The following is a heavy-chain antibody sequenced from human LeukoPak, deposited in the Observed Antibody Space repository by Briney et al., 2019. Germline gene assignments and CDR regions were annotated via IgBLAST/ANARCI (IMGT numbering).Heavy chain of an antibody. CDR3: ARALPRTYYDSSGYPNWFDP. CDR2: INHSGST. V-gene: IGHV4-34*01. J-gene: IGHJ5*02. D-gene: IGHD3-22*01. Sequence: SETLSLTCAVYGGSFSGYYWSWIRQPPGKGLEWIGEINHSGSTNYNPSLKSRVTISVDTSKNQFSLKLSSVTAADTAVYYCARALPRTYYDSSGYPNWFDPWGRGTLVTVSS. CDR1: GGSFSGYY.